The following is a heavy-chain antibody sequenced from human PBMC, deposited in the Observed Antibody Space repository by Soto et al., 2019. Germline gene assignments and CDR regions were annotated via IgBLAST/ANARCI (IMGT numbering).Heavy chain of an antibody. D-gene: IGHD3-3*01. CDR1: GYTFTSYY. CDR2: INPSGGST. V-gene: IGHV1-46*01. Sequence: QVQLVQSGAEVKKPGASVKVSCKASGYTFTSYYMHWVRQAPGQGLEWMGIINPSGGSTSYAQKFQGRGNQTRDTSTRTVYMERSSLRSEDTGVYYCARDGGGDFWSGYYYDYWGQGTLVTVSS. CDR3: ARDGGGDFWSGYYYDY. J-gene: IGHJ4*02.